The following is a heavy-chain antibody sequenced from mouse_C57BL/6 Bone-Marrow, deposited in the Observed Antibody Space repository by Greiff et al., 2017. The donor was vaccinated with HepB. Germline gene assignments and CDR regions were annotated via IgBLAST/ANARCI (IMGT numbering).Heavy chain of an antibody. CDR1: GYTFTDYY. V-gene: IGHV1-26*01. J-gene: IGHJ2*01. Sequence: EVQLQQSGPELVKPGASVKISCKASGYTFTDYYMNWVKQSHGKSLEWIGDINPNNGGTSYNQKFKGKATLTVDKSSSTAYMELRSLTSEDSAVYYCARDVDYYFDYWGQGTTLTVSS. CDR2: INPNNGGT. CDR3: ARDVDYYFDY.